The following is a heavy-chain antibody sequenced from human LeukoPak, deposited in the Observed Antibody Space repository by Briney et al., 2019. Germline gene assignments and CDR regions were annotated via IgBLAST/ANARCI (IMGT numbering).Heavy chain of an antibody. CDR1: GGSISSSSYY. CDR3: ARHSSTNWFDP. J-gene: IGHJ5*02. V-gene: IGHV4-39*01. CDR2: IYHSGST. Sequence: PSETLSLTCTVSGGSISSSSYYWGWIRQPPGKGLEWIGSIYHSGSTYYNPSLKSRVTISVDTSKNQFSLKLSSVTAADTAVYYCARHSSTNWFDPWGQGTLVTVSS.